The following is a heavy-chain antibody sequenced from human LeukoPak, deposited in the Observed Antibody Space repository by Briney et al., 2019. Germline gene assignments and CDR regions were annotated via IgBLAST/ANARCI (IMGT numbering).Heavy chain of an antibody. J-gene: IGHJ4*02. CDR1: GESFSGYY. CDR3: ARDVY. CDR2: IDHSGST. Sequence: PSETLSLTCAVYGESFSGYYWSWIRQAPGTGLEWIGEIDHSGSTNYNPSLKSRVTISVDRSKNQFSLKLSSVTAADTAVYYCARDVYWGQGTLVTVSS. V-gene: IGHV4-34*01.